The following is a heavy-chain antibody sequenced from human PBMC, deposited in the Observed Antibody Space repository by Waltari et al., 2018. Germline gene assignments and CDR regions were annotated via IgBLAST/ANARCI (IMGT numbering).Heavy chain of an antibody. V-gene: IGHV4-39*01. D-gene: IGHD4-17*01. Sequence: QLQLQESGPGLVKPSETLSLTCTVSGGSISTNYNWDWIRQPPGKGLEWMGNMQYRGSTFYNPALKSRVTRSLETSKNQFSLRLSSVGAADTAVYFCGRIAFGDDGGYFQHWGQGTLVTVSS. CDR1: GGSISTNYN. CDR3: GRIAFGDDGGYFQH. CDR2: MQYRGST. J-gene: IGHJ1*01.